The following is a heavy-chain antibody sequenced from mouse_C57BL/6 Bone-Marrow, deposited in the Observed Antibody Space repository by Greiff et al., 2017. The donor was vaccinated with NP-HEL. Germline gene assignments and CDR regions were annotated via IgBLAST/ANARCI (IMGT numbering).Heavy chain of an antibody. CDR1: GYTFTDYN. V-gene: IGHV1-18*01. J-gene: IGHJ4*01. CDR2: INPNNGGT. CDR3: ARDGYYPYAMDY. Sequence: VHVKQSGPELVKPGASVKIPCKASGYTFTDYNMDWVKQSHGKSLEWIGDINPNNGGTIYNQKFKGKATLTVDKSSSTAYMELRSLTSEDTAVYYCARDGYYPYAMDYWGQGTSVTVSS. D-gene: IGHD2-3*01.